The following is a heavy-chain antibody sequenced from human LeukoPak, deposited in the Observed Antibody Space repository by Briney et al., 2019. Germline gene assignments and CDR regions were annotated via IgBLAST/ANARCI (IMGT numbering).Heavy chain of an antibody. CDR1: GGSISSSSYY. Sequence: SETLSLTCTVSGGSISSSSYYWGWIRQPPRKGLEWIGSIYYSGSTYYNPSLKSRVTISVDTSKNQFSLKLSSVTAADTAVYYCARDSVVVAADYFDYWGQGTLVTVSS. V-gene: IGHV4-39*07. J-gene: IGHJ4*02. CDR3: ARDSVVVAADYFDY. CDR2: IYYSGST. D-gene: IGHD2-15*01.